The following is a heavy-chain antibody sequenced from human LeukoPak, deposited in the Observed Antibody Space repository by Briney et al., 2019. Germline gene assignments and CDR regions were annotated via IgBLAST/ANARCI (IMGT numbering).Heavy chain of an antibody. V-gene: IGHV3-30*14. Sequence: GRSLRLSCAASGFTFSSYAMHWVRQAPGKGLEWGAVISYDGDTEYYADSVKGRFTISRDNSKNTLYLQMNSLRPEDTAVYYCAGGSRRDGYDYWGQGTLVTVSS. CDR2: ISYDGDTE. CDR1: GFTFSSYA. J-gene: IGHJ4*02. CDR3: AGGSRRDGYDY. D-gene: IGHD5-24*01.